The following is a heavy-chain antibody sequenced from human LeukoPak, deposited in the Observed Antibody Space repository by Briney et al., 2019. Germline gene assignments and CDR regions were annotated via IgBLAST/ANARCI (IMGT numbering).Heavy chain of an antibody. Sequence: SETLSLTCAVYGGSFSGYYWSWIRQRPGKGLEWVGEINHSGSTNYNPSLRSRVTISVDTSKNQFSLKLSSVTAADTAVYYCARDKTYYYDSSGYYPLLYWGQGTLVTVSS. CDR1: GGSFSGYY. V-gene: IGHV4-34*01. D-gene: IGHD3-22*01. CDR3: ARDKTYYYDSSGYYPLLY. J-gene: IGHJ4*02. CDR2: INHSGST.